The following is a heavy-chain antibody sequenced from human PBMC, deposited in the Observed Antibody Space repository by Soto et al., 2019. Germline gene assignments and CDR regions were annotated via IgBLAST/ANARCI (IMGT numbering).Heavy chain of an antibody. CDR2: INHSGST. CDR3: ARGLYYDSSGYYQNDY. J-gene: IGHJ4*02. CDR1: GGSFSGYY. V-gene: IGHV4-34*01. Sequence: PSETLSLTCAVYGGSFSGYYWSWIRQPPGKGLEWIGEINHSGSTNYNPSLKSRVTISVDTSKNQFSLKLSSVTAADTAVYYCARGLYYDSSGYYQNDYWGQGTLVTVS. D-gene: IGHD3-22*01.